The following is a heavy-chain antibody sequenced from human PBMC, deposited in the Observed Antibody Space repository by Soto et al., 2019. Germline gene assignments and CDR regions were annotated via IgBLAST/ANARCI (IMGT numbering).Heavy chain of an antibody. J-gene: IGHJ6*03. V-gene: IGHV1-18*01. CDR2: ISAYNGNT. Sequence: ASVKVSCKASGYTFTSYGISWVRQAPGQGLEWMGWISAYNGNTNYAQKLQGRVTMTTDTSTSTAYMELRSLRSDDTAVYYCARMGGYCSGGSCRPFYYYYYYMDVWGKGTTVTVSS. D-gene: IGHD2-15*01. CDR3: ARMGGYCSGGSCRPFYYYYYYMDV. CDR1: GYTFTSYG.